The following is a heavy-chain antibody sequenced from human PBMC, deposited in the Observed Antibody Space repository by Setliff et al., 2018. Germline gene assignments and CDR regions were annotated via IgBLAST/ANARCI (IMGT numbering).Heavy chain of an antibody. V-gene: IGHV4-34*01. CDR1: GGPFSSYY. J-gene: IGHJ3*02. D-gene: IGHD3-22*01. CDR3: ARGGPQTYYYDSSGHYLGLAAFDI. Sequence: SETLSLTCAVYGGPFSSYYWSWIRQPPGKGLEWIGEINHSGSTNHNPSLKSRVTISVDTSKNQFSLKLSSVTAADTAVYYCARGGPQTYYYDSSGHYLGLAAFDIWGQGTMVTVSS. CDR2: INHSGST.